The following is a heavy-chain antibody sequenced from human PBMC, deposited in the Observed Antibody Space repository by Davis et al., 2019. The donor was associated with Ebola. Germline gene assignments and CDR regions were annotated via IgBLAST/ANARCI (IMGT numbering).Heavy chain of an antibody. CDR3: TTLDILTAYVPYAMDV. CDR1: GYSSSDYY. Sequence: ASVKVSCKASGYSSSDYYMHWVQGAPGKGLEWVGLVDPKTGRTVYAENFQDRVTISADKSTDTVYMELSSLRYEDTAVYYCTTLDILTAYVPYAMDVWGQGTTVTVS. J-gene: IGHJ6*02. CDR2: VDPKTGRT. V-gene: IGHV1-69-2*01. D-gene: IGHD3-9*01.